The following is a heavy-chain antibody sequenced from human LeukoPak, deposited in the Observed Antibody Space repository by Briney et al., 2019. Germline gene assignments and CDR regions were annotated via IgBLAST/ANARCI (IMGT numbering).Heavy chain of an antibody. CDR3: AKEFAKGVDIVATAMDV. D-gene: IGHD5-12*01. V-gene: IGHV3-30*18. J-gene: IGHJ6*03. Sequence: PGRSLRLSCAASGVSFSTDGMYWVRQAPGEGLEWVAVLSFDGSDKYYSDSVKSRFTISRDNSKNTLYLQMNSLSAEDTAVYYCAKEFAKGVDIVATAMDVWGKGATVTVSS. CDR1: GVSFSTDG. CDR2: LSFDGSDK.